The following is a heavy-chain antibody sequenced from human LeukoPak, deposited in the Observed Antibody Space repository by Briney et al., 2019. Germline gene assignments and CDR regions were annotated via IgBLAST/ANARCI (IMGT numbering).Heavy chain of an antibody. J-gene: IGHJ5*02. CDR2: VYYRGST. V-gene: IGHV4-59*08. CDR1: GGSISSYY. Sequence: SETLSLTCTVSGGSISSYYWSWIRQPPGKGLEWIGYVYYRGSTNYNPSLKSRVTISLDTSKNQFSLKLTSVTAADTAVYYCARRSDWFDPWGQGTLVTVSS. CDR3: ARRSDWFDP.